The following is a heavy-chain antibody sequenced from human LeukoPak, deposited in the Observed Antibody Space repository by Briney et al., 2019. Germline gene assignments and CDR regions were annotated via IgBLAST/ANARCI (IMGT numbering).Heavy chain of an antibody. Sequence: PGGSLRPSCAASGFTFSSYSMNWVRQAPGKGLEWVSSISSSSSYIYYADSVKGRFTISRDNAKNSLYLQMNSLRAEDTAVYYCARDYYDSSGYCEFDYWGQGTLVTVSS. J-gene: IGHJ4*02. CDR2: ISSSSSYI. D-gene: IGHD3-22*01. CDR3: ARDYYDSSGYCEFDY. CDR1: GFTFSSYS. V-gene: IGHV3-21*01.